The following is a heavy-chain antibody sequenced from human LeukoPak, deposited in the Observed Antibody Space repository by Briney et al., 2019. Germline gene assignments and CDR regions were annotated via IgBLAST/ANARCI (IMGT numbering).Heavy chain of an antibody. CDR1: GYTFTSYA. V-gene: IGHV1-3*03. CDR2: INAGNGNT. Sequence: ASVKVSCKASGYTFTSYAMHWVRQAPGQRLEWMGWINAGNGNTKYSQEFQGRVTITADESTSTAYMELSSLRSEDTAVYYCARGPYDSSGYYATLDYWGQGTLVTVSS. D-gene: IGHD3-22*01. CDR3: ARGPYDSSGYYATLDY. J-gene: IGHJ4*02.